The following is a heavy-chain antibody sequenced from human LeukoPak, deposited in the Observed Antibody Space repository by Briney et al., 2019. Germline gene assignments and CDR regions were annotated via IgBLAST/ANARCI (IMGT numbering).Heavy chain of an antibody. D-gene: IGHD4-11*01. CDR1: GGSISSGGYY. CDR3: ARDNYSNHNSGMDV. V-gene: IGHV4-31*03. CDR2: IYYSGST. Sequence: SETLSLTCTVSGGSISSGGYYWSWIRQHPGKGLEWIGYIYYSGSTYYNPSLKSRVTISVDTSKNQFSLKLSSVTAADTAVYYCARDNYSNHNSGMDVWGQGTTVTVSS. J-gene: IGHJ6*02.